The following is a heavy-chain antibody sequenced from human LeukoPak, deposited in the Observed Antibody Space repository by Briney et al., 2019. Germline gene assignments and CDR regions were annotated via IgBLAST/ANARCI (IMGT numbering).Heavy chain of an antibody. CDR1: GFTFSSHS. Sequence: GGSLRLSCAASGFTFSSHSMNWVRQAPGKGLEWVSYISSSSSTIYCADSVKGRFTVSRDNAKNSLYLQMNSLRAEDTAVYYCARGAYYYEDWGQGTLVTVSS. D-gene: IGHD3-22*01. CDR2: ISSSSSTI. V-gene: IGHV3-48*01. J-gene: IGHJ4*02. CDR3: ARGAYYYED.